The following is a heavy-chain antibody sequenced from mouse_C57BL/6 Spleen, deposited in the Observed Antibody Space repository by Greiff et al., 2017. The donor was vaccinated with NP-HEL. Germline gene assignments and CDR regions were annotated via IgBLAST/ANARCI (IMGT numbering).Heavy chain of an antibody. J-gene: IGHJ1*03. Sequence: QVQLQQPGAELVKPGASVKLSCKASGYTFTSYWMHWVKQRPGQGLEWIGMIHPNSGSTNYNEKFKSKATLTVDKSSSTAYMQLSSLTSEDSAVYYCASEGTSGSNWYFDVWGTGTTVTVSS. CDR1: GYTFTSYW. CDR2: IHPNSGST. V-gene: IGHV1-64*01. CDR3: ASEGTSGSNWYFDV. D-gene: IGHD1-1*01.